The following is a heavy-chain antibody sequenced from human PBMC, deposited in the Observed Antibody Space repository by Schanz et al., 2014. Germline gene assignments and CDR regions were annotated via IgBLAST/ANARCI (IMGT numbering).Heavy chain of an antibody. J-gene: IGHJ4*02. CDR1: GFTFSSYA. Sequence: EVRLVESGGGLIQPGGSLRLSCAASGFTFSSYAMSWVRQAPGKGLEWVSTISASGGSTYYADSVKGRFTISRDNSKNILYLQMNSLRAEDTAVYYCAKDQLYGAPMPLNHLDYWGQGTLVTVSS. V-gene: IGHV3-23*04. D-gene: IGHD2-2*01. CDR2: ISASGGST. CDR3: AKDQLYGAPMPLNHLDY.